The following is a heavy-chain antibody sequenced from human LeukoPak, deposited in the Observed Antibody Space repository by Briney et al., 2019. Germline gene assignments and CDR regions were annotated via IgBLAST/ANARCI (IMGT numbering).Heavy chain of an antibody. J-gene: IGHJ4*02. CDR1: GFTFSDYY. V-gene: IGHV3-11*04. Sequence: PGGSLRLSCAASGFTFSDYYMSWIRQAPGKGLEWVSYISSSATTIHYADSVKGRFTISRDNAQNSLYLQMNSLRAEDTAVYYCAKAGHGFGFDYWGQGTLVTVSS. CDR2: ISSSATTI. CDR3: AKAGHGFGFDY. D-gene: IGHD3-3*01.